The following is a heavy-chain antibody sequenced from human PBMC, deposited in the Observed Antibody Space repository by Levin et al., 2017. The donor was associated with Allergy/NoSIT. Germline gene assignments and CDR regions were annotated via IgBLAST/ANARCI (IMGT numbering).Heavy chain of an antibody. CDR3: ARHASGSYSSAKMDG. Sequence: PSETLSLTCTVSGGSISSSSYYWGWIRQPPGKGLEWIGSIYYSGSTYYNPSLKSRVTISVDTSKNQFSLKLSSVTAADTAVYYCARHASGSYSSAKMDGWGQGTTVTVSS. CDR2: IYYSGST. V-gene: IGHV4-39*01. J-gene: IGHJ6*02. CDR1: GGSISSSSYY. D-gene: IGHD1-26*01.